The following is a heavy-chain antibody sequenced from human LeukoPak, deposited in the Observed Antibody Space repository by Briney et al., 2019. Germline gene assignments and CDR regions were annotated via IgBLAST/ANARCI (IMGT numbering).Heavy chain of an antibody. D-gene: IGHD3-16*01. V-gene: IGHV3-33*01. CDR1: GFTFSSYG. J-gene: IGHJ4*02. Sequence: PGGSLRLSCAASGFTFSSYGMHWVRQAPGKGLEWVAVIWYDGSNKHYADSVKGRFTISRDNSKNTLYLQMNSLRAEDTAVYYCASPLGGNWGQGTLVTVSS. CDR2: IWYDGSNK. CDR3: ASPLGGN.